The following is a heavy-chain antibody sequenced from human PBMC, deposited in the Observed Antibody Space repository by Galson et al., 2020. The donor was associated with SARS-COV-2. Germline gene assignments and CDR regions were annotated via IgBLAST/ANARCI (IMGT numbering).Heavy chain of an antibody. CDR1: GFTFSSYA. J-gene: IGHJ3*02. CDR3: ASCSRGSYFDAFDI. CDR2: ISYDGSNK. V-gene: IGHV3-30*04. D-gene: IGHD1-26*01. Sequence: WGSLRLSCAASGFTFSSYAMHWVRQAPGKGLEWVAVISYDGSNKYYADSVKGRFTISRNNSKNTLYLQMNSLRAEDTAVYYCASCSRGSYFDAFDIWGQGTMVTVSS.